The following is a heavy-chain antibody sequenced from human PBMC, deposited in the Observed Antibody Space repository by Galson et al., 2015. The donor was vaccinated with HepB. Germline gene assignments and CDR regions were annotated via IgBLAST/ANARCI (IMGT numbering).Heavy chain of an antibody. CDR3: TTDLAVLLWFGESRI. D-gene: IGHD3-10*01. Sequence: SLRLSCAASGFTFSNAWMSWVRQAPGKGLEWVGRIKSKTDGGTTDYAAPVKGRFTISRDDSKNTLYLQMNSLKTEDTAVYYCTTDLAVLLWFGESRIWGQGTMVTVSS. CDR2: IKSKTDGGTT. V-gene: IGHV3-15*01. J-gene: IGHJ3*02. CDR1: GFTFSNAW.